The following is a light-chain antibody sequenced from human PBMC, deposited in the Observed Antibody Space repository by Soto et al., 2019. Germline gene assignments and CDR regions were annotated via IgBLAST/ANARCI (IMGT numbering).Light chain of an antibody. V-gene: IGKV3-15*01. CDR3: QQYNVWPLT. CDR1: QSVSSN. CDR2: DAS. J-gene: IGKJ4*01. Sequence: EIVMTQSPATLSVSPGERATLSCRASQSVSSNLAWYQQKPGQTPKLLLYDASTRAAGIPARFSGSGSGTEFALTIGSLQSEDFAVYYCQQYNVWPLTFGGGTKVEFK.